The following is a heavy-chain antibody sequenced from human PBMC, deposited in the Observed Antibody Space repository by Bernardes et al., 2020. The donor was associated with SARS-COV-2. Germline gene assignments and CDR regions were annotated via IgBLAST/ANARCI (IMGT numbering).Heavy chain of an antibody. V-gene: IGHV3-73*01. Sequence: GSLRLSSAASGFTLSASAMHWVRQASGRGLEWVGRIRGKANSYATAYAASVKGRFTISRDDSKNTAYLQMNSLKTEDTALYYCTSTVFYDSVGSFDSWGQGTLVTVSS. J-gene: IGHJ4*02. CDR3: TSTVFYDSVGSFDS. CDR1: GFTLSASA. D-gene: IGHD3-22*01. CDR2: IRGKANSYAT.